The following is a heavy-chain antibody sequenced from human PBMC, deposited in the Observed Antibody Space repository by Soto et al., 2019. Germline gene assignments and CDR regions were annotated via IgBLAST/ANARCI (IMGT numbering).Heavy chain of an antibody. Sequence: PSETLSLTCAVYGGSFSGYYWSWIRQPPGKGLEWIGEINHSGSTNYNPSLKSRLTMSVDTSKNQFSLRLSSVTAADTAVYYCARGGIGDYDFWSGSQLSYYMDVWGKGTTVTVSS. CDR3: ARGGIGDYDFWSGSQLSYYMDV. CDR2: INHSGST. D-gene: IGHD3-3*01. V-gene: IGHV4-34*01. J-gene: IGHJ6*03. CDR1: GGSFSGYY.